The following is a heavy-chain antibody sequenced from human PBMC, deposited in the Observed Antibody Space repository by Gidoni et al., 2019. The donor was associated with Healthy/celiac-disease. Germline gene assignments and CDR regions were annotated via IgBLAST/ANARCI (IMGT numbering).Heavy chain of an antibody. V-gene: IGHV4-39*07. Sequence: QLQLQESGPGLVKPSEPLSLTCTASGCSITSRSYYWGWIRQPPGKGMEWIGRIYYSGSNYYNPSLKSRVTISVDTSKNQFSLKLSSVTAADTAVYYCAGGSPPPNFDYWGQGTLVTVSS. CDR1: GCSITSRSYY. D-gene: IGHD2-15*01. CDR2: IYYSGSN. CDR3: AGGSPPPNFDY. J-gene: IGHJ4*02.